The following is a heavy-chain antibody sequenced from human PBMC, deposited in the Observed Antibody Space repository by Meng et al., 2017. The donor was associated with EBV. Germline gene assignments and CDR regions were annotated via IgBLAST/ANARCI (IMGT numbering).Heavy chain of an antibody. CDR2: IYYTGST. J-gene: IGHJ5*02. CDR3: ARGDYTNYPRWFDP. CDR1: GGSVNNESYY. Sequence: QVQLQESGPGLVKPSETLSLTCTVSGGSVNNESYYWGWIRQPPGKGLEYIGYIYYTGSTNYNSSLKSRVTISLDKSKSQFSLKLTSLTAADTAIYYCARGDYTNYPRWFDPWGQGTLVTVSS. D-gene: IGHD4-11*01. V-gene: IGHV4-61*01.